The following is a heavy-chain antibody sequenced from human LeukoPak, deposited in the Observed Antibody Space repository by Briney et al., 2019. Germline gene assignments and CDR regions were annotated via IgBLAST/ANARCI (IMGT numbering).Heavy chain of an antibody. V-gene: IGHV1-8*03. CDR3: ASSRTVTTTTSFDY. Sequence: ASVEVSCKASGYTFTSYGISWVRQATGQGLEWMGWMNPKSGNTGYAQRFQGRVTITRNTSISTAYMEVSSLRSEDTAVYYCASSRTVTTTTSFDYWGQGTLVTVSS. CDR2: MNPKSGNT. CDR1: GYTFTSYG. J-gene: IGHJ4*02. D-gene: IGHD4-17*01.